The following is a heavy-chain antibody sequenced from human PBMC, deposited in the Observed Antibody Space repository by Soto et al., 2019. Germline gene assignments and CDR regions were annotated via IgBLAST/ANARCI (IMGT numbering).Heavy chain of an antibody. CDR2: INDDGSST. D-gene: IGHD6-6*01. CDR3: ATSGSIAEYYFDY. J-gene: IGHJ4*02. Sequence: GSLRLSCAASGFTFSRHWMHWVRQTPGKGPVWVSRINDDGSSTKYADSVKGRFTIARDNTKNTLYLQMNSLRAEDTAVYYCATSGSIAEYYFDYWGQGXLVTVSS. V-gene: IGHV3-74*03. CDR1: GFTFSRHW.